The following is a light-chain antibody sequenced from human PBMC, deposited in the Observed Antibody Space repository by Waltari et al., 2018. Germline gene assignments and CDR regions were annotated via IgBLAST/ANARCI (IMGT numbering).Light chain of an antibody. J-gene: IGLJ3*02. CDR2: KAN. CDR3: ALYMGSGIWV. CDR1: SGSLSTTSY. Sequence: QTVVTQEPSLSVSTGGTVTLTCAWSSGSLSTTSYATWYQQTPGQAPRTLVYKANARSSGVPDRFSGSILGNTAALTITGAQADDESDYSCALYMGSGIWVFGGGTRLTVL. V-gene: IGLV8-61*01.